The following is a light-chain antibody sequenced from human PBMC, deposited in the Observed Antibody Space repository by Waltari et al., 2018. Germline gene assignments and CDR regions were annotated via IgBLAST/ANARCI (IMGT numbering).Light chain of an antibody. J-gene: IGKJ4*01. Sequence: EIVLTQSPGPLSLSPGERAPLFCRASQTVTYNFLNWYQQKPGQAPRLLTHGASSRATGIPDRFSGSGSGTDFTLTISRLEPDDFAVYYCQQYDGLVLTFGGGTKVEI. CDR2: GAS. CDR1: QTVTYNF. CDR3: QQYDGLVLT. V-gene: IGKV3-20*01.